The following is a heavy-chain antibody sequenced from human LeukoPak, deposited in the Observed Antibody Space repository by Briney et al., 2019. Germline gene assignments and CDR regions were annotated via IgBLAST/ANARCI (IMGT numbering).Heavy chain of an antibody. V-gene: IGHV4-31*03. CDR3: ARWMVRGVIWYFDY. J-gene: IGHJ4*02. D-gene: IGHD3-10*01. Sequence: SETLSLTCTVSGGSISSGGYYWSWIRQHPEKGLEWIGYIYYSGSTYYNPSLKSRVTISVDTSKNQFSLKLSSVTAADTAVYYCARWMVRGVIWYFDYWGQGTLVTVSS. CDR2: IYYSGST. CDR1: GGSISSGGYY.